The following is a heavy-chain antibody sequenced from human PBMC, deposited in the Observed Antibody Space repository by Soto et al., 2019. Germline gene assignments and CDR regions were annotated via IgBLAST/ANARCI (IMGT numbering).Heavy chain of an antibody. D-gene: IGHD6-6*01. J-gene: IGHJ3*02. CDR2: MNPNSGNT. CDR3: ARSYSSSSEDAFDI. V-gene: IGHV1-8*01. Sequence: ASVKVSCKASGYTFTSYDINWVRQATGQGLEWMGWMNPNSGNTGYAQKFQGRVTMTRNTSISTAYMELSSLRSEDTAVYYCARSYSSSSEDAFDIWGQGTMVTVSS. CDR1: GYTFTSYD.